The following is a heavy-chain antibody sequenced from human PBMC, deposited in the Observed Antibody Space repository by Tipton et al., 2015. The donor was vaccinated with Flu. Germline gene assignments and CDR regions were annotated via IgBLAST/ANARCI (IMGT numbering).Heavy chain of an antibody. V-gene: IGHV3-48*03. CDR3: ARDRTIFGVVIISTPNGMDV. CDR2: ISSSGSTI. J-gene: IGHJ6*02. Sequence: SLRLSCAASGFTFNTYEFNWVRQAPGKGLEWVSYISSSGSTIYYADSVKGRFTISRDNAKNSLYLQMNSLRAEDTAVYYCARDRTIFGVVIISTPNGMDVWGQGTTVTVSS. CDR1: GFTFNTYE. D-gene: IGHD3-3*01.